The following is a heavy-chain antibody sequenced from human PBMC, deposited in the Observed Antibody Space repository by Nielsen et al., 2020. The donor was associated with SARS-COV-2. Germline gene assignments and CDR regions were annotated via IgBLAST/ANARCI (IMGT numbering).Heavy chain of an antibody. CDR3: ARFGGSHRPFDY. J-gene: IGHJ4*02. V-gene: IGHV5-10-1*01. D-gene: IGHD1-26*01. CDR2: IDPSDSYT. Sequence: VRQMPGKGLEWMGRIDPSDSYTNYSPSFQGHVTISADKSISTAYLQWSSLKASDTAMYYCARFGGSHRPFDYWGQGTLVTVSS.